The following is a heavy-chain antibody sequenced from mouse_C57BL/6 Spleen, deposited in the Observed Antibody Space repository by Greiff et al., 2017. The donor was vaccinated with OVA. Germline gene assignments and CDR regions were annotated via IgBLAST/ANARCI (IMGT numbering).Heavy chain of an antibody. CDR2: IDPSDSYT. V-gene: IGHV1-69*01. CDR3: ARGRYYDYDGYAMGY. CDR1: GYTFTSYW. J-gene: IGHJ4*01. D-gene: IGHD2-4*01. Sequence: QVQLQQPGAELVMPGASVKLSCKASGYTFTSYWMHWVKQRPGQGLEWIGEIDPSDSYTNYNQKFKGKSTLTVDKSSSTAYMQLSSLTSEDSAVYYCARGRYYDYDGYAMGYWGQGTSVTVSS.